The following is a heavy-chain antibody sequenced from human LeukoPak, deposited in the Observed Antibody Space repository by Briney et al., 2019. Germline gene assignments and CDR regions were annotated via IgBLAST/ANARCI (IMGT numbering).Heavy chain of an antibody. CDR2: IYYSGST. Sequence: PSETLSLTCTVSGGSISSYYWSWIRQPPGKGLEWIGYIYYSGSTNYNPSLKSRVTISVDTSKNQFSLKLSSVTAADTAVYYCASLSSDSSSWFGAFDIWGQGTMVTVSS. V-gene: IGHV4-59*01. CDR3: ASLSSDSSSWFGAFDI. CDR1: GGSISSYY. J-gene: IGHJ3*02. D-gene: IGHD6-13*01.